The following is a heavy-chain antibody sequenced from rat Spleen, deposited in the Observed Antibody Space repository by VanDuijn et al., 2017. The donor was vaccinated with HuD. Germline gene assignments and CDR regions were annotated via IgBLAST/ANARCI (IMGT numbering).Heavy chain of an antibody. J-gene: IGHJ2*01. CDR2: ISYDGSST. D-gene: IGHD1-1*01. CDR1: GFTFSNYD. Sequence: EVQLVESGGGLVQPGRSMKLSCAASGFTFSNYDMAWVRQAPTKGLEWVASISYDGSSTYYRDSVKGRFTISRDNAKSTLYLQMDSLRSEDTATYYCTTEGYYYSGGHWFAYWGQGVMVTVSS. CDR3: TTEGYYYSGGHWFAY. V-gene: IGHV5-20*01.